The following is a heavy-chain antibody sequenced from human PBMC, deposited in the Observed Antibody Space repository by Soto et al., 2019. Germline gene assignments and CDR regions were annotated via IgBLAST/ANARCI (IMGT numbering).Heavy chain of an antibody. CDR1: GFTFSSYS. CDR2: ISSSSSYI. CDR3: ARDRIVGVTPALDCYYYYGMDV. J-gene: IGHJ6*01. D-gene: IGHD1-26*01. V-gene: IGHV3-21*01. Sequence: GGSLRLSCAASGFTFSSYSMNWVRQAPGKGLEWVSSISSSSSYIYYADSVKGRFTISRDNAKNSLYLQMNSLRAEDTAVYYCARDRIVGVTPALDCYYYYGMDVSGQGTSVTVSS.